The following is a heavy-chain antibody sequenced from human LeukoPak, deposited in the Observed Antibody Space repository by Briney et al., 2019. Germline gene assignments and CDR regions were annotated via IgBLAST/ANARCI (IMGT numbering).Heavy chain of an antibody. CDR3: ARVDTAYYYGSGTLGS. J-gene: IGHJ5*02. CDR1: GGSISSYY. V-gene: IGHV4-4*07. CDR2: IYTSGST. Sequence: PSETLSLTCTVSGGSISSYYWSWIRQPAGKGLEWIGRIYTSGSTNYNPSLKSRVTMSVDTSKNQFSLKLSSVTAADTAVYYCARVDTAYYYGSGTLGSWGQGTLVTVSS. D-gene: IGHD3-10*01.